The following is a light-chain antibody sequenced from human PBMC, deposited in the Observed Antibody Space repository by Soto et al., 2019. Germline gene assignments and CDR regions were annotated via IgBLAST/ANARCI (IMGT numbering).Light chain of an antibody. Sequence: DIQMTQSPSSLSASVGDRVTITCQASHDITRYLNWYQHKPGKAPRLLIYDASILEAGVTSRFSGSGSGTDFTFTISSVKAEDVATCYCQKCDYPPIFGAGPTVDFK. V-gene: IGKV1-33*01. CDR3: QKCDYPPI. CDR2: DAS. J-gene: IGKJ3*01. CDR1: HDITRY.